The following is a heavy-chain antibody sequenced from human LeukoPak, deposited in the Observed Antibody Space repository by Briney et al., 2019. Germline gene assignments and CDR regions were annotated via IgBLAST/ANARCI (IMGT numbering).Heavy chain of an antibody. CDR3: AGRVGATKGYYFDY. Sequence: GASVKVSCKASGYTFTGYYMHWVRQAPGQGLEWMGRINPNSGGTNYAQKFQSRVTMTRDTSISTAYMELSRLRSDDTAVYYCAGRVGATKGYYFDYWGQGTLVTVSS. V-gene: IGHV1-2*06. CDR2: INPNSGGT. CDR1: GYTFTGYY. J-gene: IGHJ4*02. D-gene: IGHD1-26*01.